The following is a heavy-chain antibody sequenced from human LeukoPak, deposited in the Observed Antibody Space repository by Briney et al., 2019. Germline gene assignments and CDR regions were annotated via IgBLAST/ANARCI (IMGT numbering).Heavy chain of an antibody. Sequence: PGGSLRLSCAASGFTFSSYGIHWVRQAPGKGLEWVALIWYDGSNRYYADSVKGRFTISRDNSKNMLCLQMNSLRAEDTAVYHCVRGSGAYYDYWGQGTLVTVTS. CDR3: VRGSGAYYDY. V-gene: IGHV3-33*01. CDR2: IWYDGSNR. J-gene: IGHJ4*02. CDR1: GFTFSSYG. D-gene: IGHD1-26*01.